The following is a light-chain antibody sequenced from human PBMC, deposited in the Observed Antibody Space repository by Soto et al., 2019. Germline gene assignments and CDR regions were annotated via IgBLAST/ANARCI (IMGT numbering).Light chain of an antibody. CDR3: QSYDSSLNGVV. CDR1: SSNIGAGYD. CDR2: GNS. V-gene: IGLV1-40*01. Sequence: VLTQPPSASGAPGQRVTISCTGSSSNIGAGYDVHWYQQLPGTAPKVLIYGNSNRPSGVPDRFSGSKSGTSASLAITGLQAEEEADYYCQSYDSSLNGVVFGGGTKLTVL. J-gene: IGLJ2*01.